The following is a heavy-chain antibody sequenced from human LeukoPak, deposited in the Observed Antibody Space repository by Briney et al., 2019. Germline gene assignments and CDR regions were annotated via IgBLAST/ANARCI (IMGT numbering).Heavy chain of an antibody. J-gene: IGHJ4*02. CDR2: INHSGST. Sequence: KPSETLSLTCAVYGGSFSGYYWSWIRQPPGKGLEWIGEINHSGSTSYNPSLKSRVTISVDTSKNQFSLKLSSVTAADTAVYYCARGRWLQFRYFDYWGQGTLVTVSS. D-gene: IGHD5-24*01. CDR3: ARGRWLQFRYFDY. CDR1: GGSFSGYY. V-gene: IGHV4-34*01.